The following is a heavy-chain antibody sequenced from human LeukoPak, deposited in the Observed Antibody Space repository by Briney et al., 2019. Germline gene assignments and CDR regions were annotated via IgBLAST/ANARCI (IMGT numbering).Heavy chain of an antibody. CDR3: ARRGPNWGFFDY. D-gene: IGHD3-16*01. CDR1: GFTFSSYV. J-gene: IGHJ4*02. CDR2: ITGSDTNI. Sequence: GGSLRLSCAASGFTFSSYVMNWVRQAPEKGLEWVSSITGSDTNIFYADSVRGRFTISRDNSKNIVFLQMDSLRAEDTDIYYCARRGPNWGFFDYWGQGSLATVSS. V-gene: IGHV3-23*01.